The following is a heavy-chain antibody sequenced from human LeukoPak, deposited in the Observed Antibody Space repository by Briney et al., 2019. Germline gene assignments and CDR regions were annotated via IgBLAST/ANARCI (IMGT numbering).Heavy chain of an antibody. CDR3: ARGREGEFSRLGFYYGMDV. D-gene: IGHD3-16*01. CDR2: INPNSGGT. Sequence: ASVKVSCKASGYTFTGYYMHWVRQAPGQGLEWMGWINPNSGGTNYAQKFQGWVTMTRDTSISTAYMELSRLRSDDTAMYYCARGREGEFSRLGFYYGMDVWGQGTTVTVSS. CDR1: GYTFTGYY. J-gene: IGHJ6*02. V-gene: IGHV1-2*04.